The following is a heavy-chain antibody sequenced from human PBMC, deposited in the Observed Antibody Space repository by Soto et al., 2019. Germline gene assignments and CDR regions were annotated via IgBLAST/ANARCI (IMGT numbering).Heavy chain of an antibody. Sequence: GGSLRLSCEASGFKFDDYMMHWVRQAPGQGLEWISLISWDGGSIDYADSIKGRFTVSRDNSKTSLYLHMHSLTSDATAFYFCAKEDNAGSTLDSWGPGTLVTVSS. CDR1: GFKFDDYM. CDR2: ISWDGGSI. V-gene: IGHV3-43*01. J-gene: IGHJ5*01. CDR3: AKEDNAGSTLDS. D-gene: IGHD2-2*01.